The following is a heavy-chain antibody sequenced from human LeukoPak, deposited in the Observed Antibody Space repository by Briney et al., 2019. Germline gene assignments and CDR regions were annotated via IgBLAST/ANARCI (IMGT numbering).Heavy chain of an antibody. D-gene: IGHD3-22*01. V-gene: IGHV1-8*03. J-gene: IGHJ5*02. CDR1: GYTFTSYD. CDR2: MNPNSGNT. CDR3: ASHYDSSGYYWA. Sequence: ASVKVSCKASGYTFTSYDINWVRQATGQGLEWMGWMNPNSGNTGYAQKFQGRVTITRNTSISTAYMELSSLRSEDTAVYYCASHYDSSGYYWAWGQGTLVTVSS.